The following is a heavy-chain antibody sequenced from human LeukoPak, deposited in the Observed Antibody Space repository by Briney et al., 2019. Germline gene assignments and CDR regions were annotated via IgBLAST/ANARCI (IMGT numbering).Heavy chain of an antibody. Sequence: SETLSLTCTVSGGSISSYYCSWIRQPAGKGLEWIGRIYTSGSTNYNPSLKSRVTMSVDTSKNQFSLKLSSVTAADTAVYYCAREGFDGSGSYYYDYWGQGTLVTVSS. CDR3: AREGFDGSGSYYYDY. CDR2: IYTSGST. CDR1: GGSISSYY. D-gene: IGHD3-10*01. J-gene: IGHJ4*02. V-gene: IGHV4-4*07.